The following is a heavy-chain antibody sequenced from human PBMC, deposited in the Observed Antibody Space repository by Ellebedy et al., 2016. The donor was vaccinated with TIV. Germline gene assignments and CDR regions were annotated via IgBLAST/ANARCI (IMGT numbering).Heavy chain of an antibody. V-gene: IGHV3-30*02. CDR3: ALAFGGVFGD. CDR2: IRYDGSRI. J-gene: IGHJ1*01. CDR1: GFIFSTSG. Sequence: GESLKISCAASGFIFSTSGMHWVRQTPDKGLEWLAFIRYDGSRIFYGDSARGRFIISRDNANNILSLQLDSLRPEDTAIYYCALAFGGVFGDWGQGTLVAVTS. D-gene: IGHD3-16*02.